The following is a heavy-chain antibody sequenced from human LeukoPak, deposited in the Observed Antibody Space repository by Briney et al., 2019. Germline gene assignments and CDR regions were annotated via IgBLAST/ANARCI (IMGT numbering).Heavy chain of an antibody. CDR1: GYTFTSYG. J-gene: IGHJ6*02. V-gene: IGHV1-18*01. CDR3: ARDRSSSWYGAYYYYGMDV. D-gene: IGHD6-13*01. Sequence: ASVKVSCKASGYTFTSYGVSWVRQAPGQGLEWMGWISAYNGNTNYAQKLQGRVTMTTDTSTSTAYMELRSLRSDDTAVYYCARDRSSSWYGAYYYYGMDVWGQGTTVTVSS. CDR2: ISAYNGNT.